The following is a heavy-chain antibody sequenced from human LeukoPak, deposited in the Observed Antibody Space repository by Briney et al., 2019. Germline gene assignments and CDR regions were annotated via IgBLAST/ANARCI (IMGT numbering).Heavy chain of an antibody. J-gene: IGHJ3*02. Sequence: GGSLRLSCAPSLFTFSSYGMHSVRHAPRNGLEWVAVIWYDGSNKYYAHSVKGRFPISTDNSTTTLYLPMNSLRAEDTAVYYCANLVTKHGDAFDIWGQGTMVTVSS. CDR3: ANLVTKHGDAFDI. V-gene: IGHV3-33*06. D-gene: IGHD4-23*01. CDR2: IWYDGSNK. CDR1: LFTFSSYG.